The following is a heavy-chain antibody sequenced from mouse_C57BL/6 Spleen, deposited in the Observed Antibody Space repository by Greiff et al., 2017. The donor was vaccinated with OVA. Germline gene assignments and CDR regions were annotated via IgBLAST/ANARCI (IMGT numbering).Heavy chain of an antibody. V-gene: IGHV6-3*01. Sequence: EVHLVESGGGLVQPGGSMKLSCVASGFTFSNYWMNWVRQSPEKGLEWVAQIRLKSDNYATHYAESVKGRFTISRDDSKSSVYLQMNNLRAEDTGIYYCTDDYDYDQGWFAYWGQGTLVTVSA. CDR3: TDDYDYDQGWFAY. CDR2: IRLKSDNYAT. D-gene: IGHD2-4*01. CDR1: GFTFSNYW. J-gene: IGHJ3*01.